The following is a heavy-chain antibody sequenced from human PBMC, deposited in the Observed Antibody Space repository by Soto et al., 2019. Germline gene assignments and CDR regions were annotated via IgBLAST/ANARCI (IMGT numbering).Heavy chain of an antibody. CDR1: GGSINDFY. Sequence: SETLSLTCTVSGGSINDFYWSWIRQPPGKGLEWIGYIYYSGSTDYNPSLKGRVTISVDTSKNQFSLKLRSVTAADTAVYYCARVGGVAARTFHDWGQGTLVTVSS. D-gene: IGHD2-15*01. V-gene: IGHV4-59*01. CDR3: ARVGGVAARTFHD. CDR2: IYYSGST. J-gene: IGHJ4*02.